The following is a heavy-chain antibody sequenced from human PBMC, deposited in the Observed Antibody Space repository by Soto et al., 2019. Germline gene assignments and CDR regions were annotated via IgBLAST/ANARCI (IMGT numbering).Heavy chain of an antibody. J-gene: IGHJ6*02. Sequence: ASVKVSCKASGYTFTSYGISCVRQAPGQVLEWMGWISAYNGNTNYAQKLQGRVTMTTDTSRSTAYMELRSLRSDDTAVYYCARDRHCSSTSCYYYYYYGMDVWGQGTTVTVSS. CDR2: ISAYNGNT. CDR1: GYTFTSYG. D-gene: IGHD2-2*01. V-gene: IGHV1-18*01. CDR3: ARDRHCSSTSCYYYYYYGMDV.